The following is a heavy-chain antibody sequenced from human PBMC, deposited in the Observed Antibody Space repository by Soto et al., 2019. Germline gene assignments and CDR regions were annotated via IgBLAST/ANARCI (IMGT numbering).Heavy chain of an antibody. CDR3: ARGPMVLTWFYFDS. J-gene: IGHJ4*02. V-gene: IGHV4-59*01. Sequence: PSETLSLTCTVSDGSISNFYWSWIRQPPGKGLEWIGYISSSGNTDYNPSLKSRVSISVGTSQNQFSLNLTSVTAADTAVYYCARGPMVLTWFYFDSWGQGTPVTVSS. CDR2: ISSSGNT. D-gene: IGHD3-22*01. CDR1: DGSISNFY.